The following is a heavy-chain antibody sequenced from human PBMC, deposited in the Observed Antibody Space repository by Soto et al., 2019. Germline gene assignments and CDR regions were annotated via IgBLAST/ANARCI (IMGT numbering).Heavy chain of an antibody. Sequence: PSETLSLTCAVSGGSISSSYWWNWVRQPPGKGLAWIGKIYHSGSTNYNPSLKNRVTISVDKSNNQFSLRLSSVTAADTAVYFCVTSLNYDFWRDGGRHYYFDYWGQGTLVTVSS. J-gene: IGHJ4*02. CDR2: IYHSGST. D-gene: IGHD3-3*01. CDR1: GGSISSSYW. V-gene: IGHV4-4*02. CDR3: VTSLNYDFWRDGGRHYYFDY.